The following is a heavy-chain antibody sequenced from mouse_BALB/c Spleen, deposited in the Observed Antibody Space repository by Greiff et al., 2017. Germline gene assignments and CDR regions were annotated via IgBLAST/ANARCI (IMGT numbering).Heavy chain of an antibody. V-gene: IGHV3-6*02. CDR2: ISYDGSN. Sequence: EVKLQESGPGLVKPSQSLSLTCSVTGYSITSGYYWNWIRQFPGNKLEWMGYISYDGSNNYNPSLKNRISITRDTSKNQFFLKLNSVTTEDTATYYCARDQGYGRKYFDYWGQGTTLTVSS. CDR3: ARDQGYGRKYFDY. D-gene: IGHD1-1*01. CDR1: GYSITSGYY. J-gene: IGHJ2*01.